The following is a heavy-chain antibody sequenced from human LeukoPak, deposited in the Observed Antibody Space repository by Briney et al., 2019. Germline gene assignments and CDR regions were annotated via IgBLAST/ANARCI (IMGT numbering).Heavy chain of an antibody. V-gene: IGHV4-30-2*01. Sequence: PSQTLSLTCAVSGGSISSGGYSWSWIRQPPGKGLEWIGYIYHSGSTYYNPSLKSRVTISVDRSKNQFSLKLSSVTAADTAVYYCARGGGYSYGLLNYWGQGTLVTVSS. J-gene: IGHJ4*02. CDR1: GGSISSGGYS. D-gene: IGHD5-18*01. CDR3: ARGGGYSYGLLNY. CDR2: IYHSGST.